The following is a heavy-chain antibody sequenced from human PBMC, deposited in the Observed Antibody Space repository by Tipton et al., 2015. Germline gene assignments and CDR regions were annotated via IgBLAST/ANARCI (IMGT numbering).Heavy chain of an antibody. V-gene: IGHV4-34*01. CDR1: DGSFSASY. CDR2: IDHNLIT. Sequence: TLSLTCAVYDGSFSASYWSWIRQSSGKGLEWIGEIDHNLITNYNPSLKSRVTMSVETSKKQFSLKLTSVTAADTAVYYCASRRYSYGSKKTWFDPWGQGTLVTVSS. J-gene: IGHJ5*02. CDR3: ASRRYSYGSKKTWFDP. D-gene: IGHD3-10*01.